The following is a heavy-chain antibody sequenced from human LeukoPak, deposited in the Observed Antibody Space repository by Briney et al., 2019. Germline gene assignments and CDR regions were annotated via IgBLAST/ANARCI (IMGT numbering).Heavy chain of an antibody. D-gene: IGHD3-10*01. CDR2: INPSGGST. J-gene: IGHJ5*02. Sequence: ASVKVSCKASGYTFTSYYMHWVRQAPGQGLEWMEIINPSGGSTSYAQKFQGRVTMTRDTSTSTVYMELSSLRSEDTAVYYCARAGSGSQLPGDWFDPWGQGTLVTVSS. V-gene: IGHV1-46*01. CDR3: ARAGSGSQLPGDWFDP. CDR1: GYTFTSYY.